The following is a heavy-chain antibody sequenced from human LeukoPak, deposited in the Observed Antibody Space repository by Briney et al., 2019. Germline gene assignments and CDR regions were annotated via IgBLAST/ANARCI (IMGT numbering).Heavy chain of an antibody. V-gene: IGHV3-74*01. CDR2: INSDGSRT. J-gene: IGHJ4*02. Sequence: GGSLRLSCAASGFTLSSYEMHWVRQVPGKGLVWVSRINSDGSRTGYADSVKGRFTISRDNAKNTLYLQMNSLRAEDTAIYYCARELPREVTLDYWGQGTLVSVSS. D-gene: IGHD2-21*02. CDR3: ARELPREVTLDY. CDR1: GFTLSSYE.